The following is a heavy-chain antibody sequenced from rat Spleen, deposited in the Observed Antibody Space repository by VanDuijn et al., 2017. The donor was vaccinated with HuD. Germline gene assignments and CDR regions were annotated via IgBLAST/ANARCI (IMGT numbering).Heavy chain of an antibody. CDR2: INSAGTT. V-gene: IGHV3-3*01. D-gene: IGHD1-12*02. J-gene: IGHJ3*01. CDR1: GNSIATGYR. CDR3: ARSDGTHYYLPFPY. Sequence: EVQLQEPGPGLVKPSQSLSLTCSVTGNSIATGYRWNWIRRFPGRKLEWMGYINSAGTTFYNPSLKRRISITSDTTRNQYFLQVNSVTTEDTATYYCARSDGTHYYLPFPYWGQGTLVTVSA.